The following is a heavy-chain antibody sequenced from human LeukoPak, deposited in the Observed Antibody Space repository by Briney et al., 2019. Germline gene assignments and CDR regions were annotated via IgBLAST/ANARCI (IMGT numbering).Heavy chain of an antibody. V-gene: IGHV3-23*01. Sequence: GGSLRLSCAASGFTFTNYGMNWVRQAPGKGLEWVSGIIASGGTTYTADSVRGRFTISRDNSKNTLYLQMNSLRPEDTAVYYCARVEAVYYYGSASPYSPYWGQGTLVTVSS. CDR3: ARVEAVYYYGSASPYSPY. J-gene: IGHJ4*02. CDR1: GFTFTNYG. CDR2: IIASGGTT. D-gene: IGHD3-10*01.